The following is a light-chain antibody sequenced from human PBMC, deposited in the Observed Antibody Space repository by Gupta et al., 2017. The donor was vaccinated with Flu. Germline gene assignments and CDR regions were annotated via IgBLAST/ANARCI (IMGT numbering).Light chain of an antibody. J-gene: IGKJ4*01. CDR2: AAS. V-gene: IGKV1-39*01. Sequence: DIQMTQSPSSLSASVGDRVTITCRASQSISSYLHWYQQKPGKAPKLLIYAASSLQSGVPSSFSGSGSGTDFTLTISSLQPEDFATYYWQQSHSTPLTFGGGTKVEIK. CDR3: QQSHSTPLT. CDR1: QSISSY.